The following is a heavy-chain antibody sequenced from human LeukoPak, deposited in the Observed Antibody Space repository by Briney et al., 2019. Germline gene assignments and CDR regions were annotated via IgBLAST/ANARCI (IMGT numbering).Heavy chain of an antibody. CDR2: IIPIFGTA. V-gene: IGHV1-69*05. J-gene: IGHJ5*02. Sequence: ASVKVSCKASGGTFSSYAISWVRQAPGQGLEWMGRIIPIFGTANYAQKFQGRVTITTDESTSTAYMELSSLRSEDTAVYYCARELFGSGSYYRPWGQGTLVTASS. CDR3: ARELFGSGSYYRP. D-gene: IGHD3-10*01. CDR1: GGTFSSYA.